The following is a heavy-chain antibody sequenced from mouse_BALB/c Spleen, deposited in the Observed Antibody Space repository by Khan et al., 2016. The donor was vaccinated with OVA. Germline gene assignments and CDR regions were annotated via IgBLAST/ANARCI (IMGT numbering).Heavy chain of an antibody. CDR3: ARGYFGDPFAY. J-gene: IGHJ3*01. D-gene: IGHD2-13*01. V-gene: IGHV5-4*02. CDR1: GFTFSDYY. CDR2: ISDGGSYT. Sequence: DVELVESGGGLVKPGGSLKLSCAASGFTFSDYYMYWVRQTPEKRLEWVATISDGGSYTYYPDSVKGQFTISRDDAKNTLYLQMSSLKSEDTAMYYCARGYFGDPFAYWGQGTLVTVSA.